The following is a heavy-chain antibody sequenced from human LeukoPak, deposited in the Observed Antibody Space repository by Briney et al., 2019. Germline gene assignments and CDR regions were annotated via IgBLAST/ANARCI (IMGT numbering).Heavy chain of an antibody. J-gene: IGHJ6*02. CDR1: GYSFTSYW. D-gene: IGHD2-15*01. Sequence: LGESLKISCKGSGYSFTSYWISWVRQMPGKGLEWMGRIDPSDSYTNYSPSFQGHVTISADKSISTAYLQWSSLKASDTAMYYCARHGPYCSGGSCYYYYGMDVWGQGTTVTVSS. CDR3: ARHGPYCSGGSCYYYYGMDV. CDR2: IDPSDSYT. V-gene: IGHV5-10-1*01.